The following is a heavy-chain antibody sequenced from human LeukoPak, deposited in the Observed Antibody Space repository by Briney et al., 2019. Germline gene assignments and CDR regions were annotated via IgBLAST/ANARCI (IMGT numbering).Heavy chain of an antibody. CDR1: GYSFISYW. CDR2: IFPGDSDT. D-gene: IGHD4-17*01. CDR3: ARLPAYGDPPFDY. V-gene: IGHV5-51*01. J-gene: IGHJ4*02. Sequence: GESLKISXKGSGYSFISYWIGWVRQMPGKGLEWMGIIFPGDSDTRYSPSFQGQVTISADKSISTAYLQWSSLKASDTAMYYCARLPAYGDPPFDYWGQGTLVTVSS.